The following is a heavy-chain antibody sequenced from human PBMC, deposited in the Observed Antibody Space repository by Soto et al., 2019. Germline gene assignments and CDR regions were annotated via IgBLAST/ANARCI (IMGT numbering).Heavy chain of an antibody. CDR3: ARDYEGYFDY. D-gene: IGHD3-3*01. V-gene: IGHV3-33*01. Sequence: GGSLRLSCAASGFTFISYGMHWVLQAPGKGLEWVAVIWYDGSNKYYADSVKGRFTISRDNSKNTLYLQMNSLRAEDTAVYYCARDYEGYFDYWGQGTLVTVSS. CDR2: IWYDGSNK. CDR1: GFTFISYG. J-gene: IGHJ4*02.